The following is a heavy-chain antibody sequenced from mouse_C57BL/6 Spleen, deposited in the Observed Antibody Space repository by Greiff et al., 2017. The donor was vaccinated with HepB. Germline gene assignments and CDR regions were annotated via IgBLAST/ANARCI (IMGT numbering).Heavy chain of an antibody. Sequence: VKLQQPGAELVKPGASVKMSCKASGYTFTSYWITWVKQRPGQGLEWIGDIYPGSGSTNYNEKFKSKATLTVDTSSSTAYMQLSSLTSEDSAVYYCARRPTVVEAMDYWGQGTSVTVSS. CDR1: GYTFTSYW. CDR2: IYPGSGST. J-gene: IGHJ4*01. CDR3: ARRPTVVEAMDY. D-gene: IGHD1-1*01. V-gene: IGHV1-55*01.